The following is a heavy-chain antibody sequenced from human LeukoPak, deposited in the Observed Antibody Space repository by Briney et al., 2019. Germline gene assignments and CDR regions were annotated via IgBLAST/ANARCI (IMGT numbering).Heavy chain of an antibody. Sequence: PSETLSLTCTVSGGSISSYYWSWIRQPPGKGLEWIGCIYYSGSTNYNPSLKSRVTISVDTSKNQFSLKLSSVTAADTAVYCCAREAQYTAMASPLFDYWGQGTLVTVSS. D-gene: IGHD5-18*01. V-gene: IGHV4-59*01. CDR2: IYYSGST. CDR1: GGSISSYY. CDR3: AREAQYTAMASPLFDY. J-gene: IGHJ4*02.